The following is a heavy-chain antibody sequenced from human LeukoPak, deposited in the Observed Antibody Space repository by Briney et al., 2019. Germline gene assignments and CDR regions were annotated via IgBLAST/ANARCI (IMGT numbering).Heavy chain of an antibody. J-gene: IGHJ4*02. D-gene: IGHD3-10*01. CDR3: ASMRAGSYFDY. CDR2: IYYSGSS. V-gene: IGHV4-39*01. Sequence: SETLSLTCTVSGGSISSCSYYWGWIRQPPGKGLEWIGSIYYSGSSYYNSSLKSRVTISVDTSKNQFSLKLSSVTAADTAVYYCASMRAGSYFDYWGQGTLVTVSS. CDR1: GGSISSCSYY.